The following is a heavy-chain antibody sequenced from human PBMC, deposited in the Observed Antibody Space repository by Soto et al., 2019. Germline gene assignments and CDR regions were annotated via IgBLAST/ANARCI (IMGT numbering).Heavy chain of an antibody. D-gene: IGHD2-21*01. J-gene: IGHJ5*02. CDR1: GDSISRGGYY. V-gene: IGHV4-31*03. CDR2: IYHSGST. CDR3: ARDGAGAYGLGWFDP. Sequence: HVQLQESGPGLVKPSQTLSLTCTVSGDSISRGGYYWNWIRQHPRKGLEWIGYIYHSGSTNYNPSLKGRVPISVDTSKNQLSLELSNVTAADTAVYYCARDGAGAYGLGWFDPWGQGILVNVSS.